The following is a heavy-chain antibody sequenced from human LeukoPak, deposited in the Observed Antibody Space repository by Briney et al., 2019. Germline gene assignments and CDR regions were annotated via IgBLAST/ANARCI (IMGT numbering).Heavy chain of an antibody. V-gene: IGHV3-7*05. J-gene: IGHJ4*02. CDR1: GFTFSSYE. CDR2: IKQDGSQK. D-gene: IGHD6-19*01. Sequence: PGGSLRLSCAASGFTFSSYEMNWVRQAPGKGLEWVAMIKQDGSQKYYVDSVKGRFTISRDNARNSLYLQMNSLRAEDTAVYWAVAGTTYWGQGTLVTVSS. CDR3: VAGTTY.